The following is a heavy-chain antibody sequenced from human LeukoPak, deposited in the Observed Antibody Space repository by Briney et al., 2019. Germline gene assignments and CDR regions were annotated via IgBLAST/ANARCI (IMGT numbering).Heavy chain of an antibody. V-gene: IGHV4-39*07. CDR3: AREDGDYTHWFDP. D-gene: IGHD4-17*01. CDR2: IYYSGSA. CDR1: GGSVNSGTYY. J-gene: IGHJ5*02. Sequence: PSETLSLTCTVSGGSVNSGTYYWSWIRQPPGKGLEWIGNIYYSGSAYYNPSLKSRVTMSVDTSKNQFSLKLSSVTAADTAVYYCAREDGDYTHWFDPWGQGTLVTVSS.